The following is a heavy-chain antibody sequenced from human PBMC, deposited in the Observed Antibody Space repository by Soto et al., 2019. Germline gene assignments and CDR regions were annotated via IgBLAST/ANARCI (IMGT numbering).Heavy chain of an antibody. J-gene: IGHJ4*02. CDR2: ISYDGSNK. V-gene: IGHV3-30-3*01. CDR3: SRVGKAAAGTVDY. D-gene: IGHD6-13*01. Sequence: QVQLVESGGGVVQPGRSLRLSCAASGFTFSSYAMHWVRQAPGKGLEWVAVISYDGSNKYYADSVKGRFTISRDNSKHTLYLQMNRLGAEDTAVYYCSRVGKAAAGTVDYWGQGTLVTVSS. CDR1: GFTFSSYA.